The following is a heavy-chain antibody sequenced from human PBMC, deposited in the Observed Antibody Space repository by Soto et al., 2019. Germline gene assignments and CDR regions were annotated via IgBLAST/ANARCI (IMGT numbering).Heavy chain of an antibody. Sequence: AAVKVSCKSSGYTFTTYGISWVRQAPGQGLEWMGWISPYNGTTKYAEKFQGEMTMTTDTATSTAYMDLRSLRSDDTAVYYCARDAERDTGLNFYYYLHAIDAWGQGTRVTV. CDR1: GYTFTTYG. CDR2: ISPYNGTT. V-gene: IGHV1-18*04. J-gene: IGHJ6*02. D-gene: IGHD1-1*01. CDR3: ARDAERDTGLNFYYYLHAIDA.